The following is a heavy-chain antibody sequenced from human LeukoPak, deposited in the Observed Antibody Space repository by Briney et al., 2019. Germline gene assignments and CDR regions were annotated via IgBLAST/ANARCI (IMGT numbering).Heavy chain of an antibody. V-gene: IGHV1-69*01. CDR2: IIPIFGTA. Sequence: VASVTVSCKASGGTFSSYAISWVRQAPGQGLEWMGGIIPIFGTANYAQKFQGRVTITADESTSTAYMELSSLRSEDTAVYYCARLTDCSGGSCYSRHFDYWGQGTLVTVSS. CDR3: ARLTDCSGGSCYSRHFDY. J-gene: IGHJ4*02. D-gene: IGHD2-15*01. CDR1: GGTFSSYA.